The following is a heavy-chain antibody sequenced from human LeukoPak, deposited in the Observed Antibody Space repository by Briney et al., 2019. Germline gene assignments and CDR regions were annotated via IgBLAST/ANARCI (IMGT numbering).Heavy chain of an antibody. CDR2: ISAYNGNT. D-gene: IGHD3-9*01. CDR3: ARAGSILTGSLVFDL. J-gene: IGHJ4*02. Sequence: ASVKVSCKASGYTFTSYGISWVRQAPGQGLEWMGWISAYNGNTNYAQKLQGRVTMTTDTSTSTAYMGLRSLRSDDTAVYYCARAGSILTGSLVFDLGGQGTLVTVSS. CDR1: GYTFTSYG. V-gene: IGHV1-18*04.